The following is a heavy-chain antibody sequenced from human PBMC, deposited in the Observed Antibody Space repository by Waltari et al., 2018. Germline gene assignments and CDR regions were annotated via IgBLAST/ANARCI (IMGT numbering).Heavy chain of an antibody. CDR2: MYYSGST. CDR3: ARQWNWGSVHYFDY. CDR1: GGPIRSFY. V-gene: IGHV4-59*08. D-gene: IGHD7-27*01. Sequence: QVQLQESGPGLVKPSETLSLTCTVPGGPIRSFYWRWIRQPPGKGLEWIGYMYYSGSTNYNPSLKSRVTISVDTSKNQFSLKLSSVTAADTAVYYCARQWNWGSVHYFDYWGQGTLVTVSS. J-gene: IGHJ4*02.